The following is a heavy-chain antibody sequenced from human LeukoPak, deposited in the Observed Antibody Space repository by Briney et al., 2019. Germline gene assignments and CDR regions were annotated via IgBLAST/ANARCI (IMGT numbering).Heavy chain of an antibody. CDR3: ARYSSGWFDAFDI. J-gene: IGHJ3*02. V-gene: IGHV4-59*08. CDR1: GGSISSYY. Sequence: SETLSLTCAVYGGSISSYYWSWIRQPPGKGLEWIGYTYYSGSTNYNPSLKSRVTISVDTSKNQFSLKLSSVTAADTAVYYCARYSSGWFDAFDIWGQGTMVTVSS. D-gene: IGHD6-19*01. CDR2: TYYSGST.